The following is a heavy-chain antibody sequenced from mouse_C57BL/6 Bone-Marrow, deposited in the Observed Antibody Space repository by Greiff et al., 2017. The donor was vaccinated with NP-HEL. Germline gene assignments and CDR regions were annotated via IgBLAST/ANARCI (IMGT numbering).Heavy chain of an antibody. CDR1: GYTFTDYY. V-gene: IGHV1-75*01. CDR3: ATYGSSYAWFAY. Sequence: VQLVESGPELVKPGASVKISCKASGYTFTDYYINWVKQRPGQGLEWIGWIFPGSGSTYYNEKFKGKATLTVDKSSSTAYMLLSSLTSEDSAVYCCATYGSSYAWFAYWGQGTLVTVSA. D-gene: IGHD1-1*01. CDR2: IFPGSGST. J-gene: IGHJ3*01.